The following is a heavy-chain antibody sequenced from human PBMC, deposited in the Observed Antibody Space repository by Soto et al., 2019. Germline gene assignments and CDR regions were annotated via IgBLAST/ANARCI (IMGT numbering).Heavy chain of an antibody. CDR3: ARQSPTPYDFYDFWSGYGANWFDP. Sequence: PSETLSLTCTVSGGSISSSSYYWGWIRQPPGKGLEWIGSIYYSGSTYYNPSLKSRVTISVDTSKNQFSLKLSSVTAADTAVYYCARQSPTPYDFYDFWSGYGANWFDPWGQGTLVTVSP. D-gene: IGHD3-3*01. V-gene: IGHV4-39*01. J-gene: IGHJ5*02. CDR2: IYYSGST. CDR1: GGSISSSSYY.